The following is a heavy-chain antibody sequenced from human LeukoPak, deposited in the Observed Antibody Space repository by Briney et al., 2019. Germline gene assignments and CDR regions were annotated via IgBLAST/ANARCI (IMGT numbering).Heavy chain of an antibody. CDR2: IYDSGST. V-gene: IGHV4-59*01. J-gene: IGHJ4*02. CDR1: GGSISSYY. CDR3: ARETYCGADCYYGFDY. D-gene: IGHD2-21*02. Sequence: SETLSLTCTVSGGSISSYYWSWIRQPPGKGLEWIGYIYDSGSTSYNPSLKSRFTISVDTSKNQFSLKLSSVTAADTAVYYRARETYCGADCYYGFDYWGQGILVTVSS.